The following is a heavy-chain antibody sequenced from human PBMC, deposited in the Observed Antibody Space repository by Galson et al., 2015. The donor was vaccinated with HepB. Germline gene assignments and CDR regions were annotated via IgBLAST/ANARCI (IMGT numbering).Heavy chain of an antibody. D-gene: IGHD2-21*01. CDR2: IYYSGST. CDR1: GGSISSYY. J-gene: IGHJ2*01. Sequence: ETLSLTCTVSGGSISSYYWSWIRQPAGKGLEWIGSIYYSGSTYYNPFLKSRVTISVDTSKNQFSLKLSSVTAADTAVYYCARQEARRYSDWYFDLWGRGTLVTVSS. CDR3: ARQEARRYSDWYFDL. V-gene: IGHV4-59*05.